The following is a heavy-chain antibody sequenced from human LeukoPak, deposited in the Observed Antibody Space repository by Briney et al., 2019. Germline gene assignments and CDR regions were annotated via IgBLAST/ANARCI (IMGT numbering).Heavy chain of an antibody. J-gene: IGHJ4*02. Sequence: GGSLRLSCAASGFTFSSYSINWVRQAPGKGLEWVSAISGSGGSTYYADSVKGRFTISRDNSKNTLYLQMNSLRAEDTAVYYCASGSTSYRYSDYWGQGTLVTVSS. CDR2: ISGSGGST. CDR3: ASGSTSYRYSDY. D-gene: IGHD2-2*01. CDR1: GFTFSSYS. V-gene: IGHV3-23*01.